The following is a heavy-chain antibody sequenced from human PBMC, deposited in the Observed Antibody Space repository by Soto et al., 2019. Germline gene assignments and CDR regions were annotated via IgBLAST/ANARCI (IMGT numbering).Heavy chain of an antibody. CDR3: EQTTVTIRGFYYYCYGMDV. CDR1: GFSLSTSGVG. Sequence: QITLKESGPTLVKPTQTLTLTCTFSGFSLSTSGVGVGWIRQPPGKALEWLALIYWDDDKRYSPSMKSRLTITKDTSKNQVVLTMTNMDPVDTATYYCEQTTVTIRGFYYYCYGMDVWGQGTTVTVSS. D-gene: IGHD4-17*01. V-gene: IGHV2-5*02. J-gene: IGHJ6*02. CDR2: IYWDDDK.